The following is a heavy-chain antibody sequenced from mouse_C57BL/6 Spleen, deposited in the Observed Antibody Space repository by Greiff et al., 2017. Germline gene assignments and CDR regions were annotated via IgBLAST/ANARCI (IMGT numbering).Heavy chain of an antibody. D-gene: IGHD2-10*02. V-gene: IGHV1-22*01. J-gene: IGHJ2*01. CDR2: INPNNGGT. CDR1: GYTFTDYN. CDR3: ARGAYGNFPFDY. Sequence: VQLQQSGPELVKPGASVKMSCKASGYTFTDYNMHWVKQSHGKSLEWIGYINPNNGGTSYNQKFKGKATLTANKSSSTAYMELRSLTSEDSAVYYGARGAYGNFPFDYWGQGTTLTVAS.